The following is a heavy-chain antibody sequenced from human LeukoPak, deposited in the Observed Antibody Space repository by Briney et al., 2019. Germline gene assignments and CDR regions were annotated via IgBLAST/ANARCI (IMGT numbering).Heavy chain of an antibody. CDR2: INPSGGST. D-gene: IGHD5-12*01. J-gene: IGHJ4*02. Sequence: ASVKVSCKASGYTFTSYYMHWVRQAPGQGLEWMGIINPSGGSTSYAQKFQGRGTMTRDMSTSTVYMELSSLRSEDTAVYYWARVGSGYDGGDYWGQRTLVTVSS. V-gene: IGHV1-46*01. CDR3: ARVGSGYDGGDY. CDR1: GYTFTSYY.